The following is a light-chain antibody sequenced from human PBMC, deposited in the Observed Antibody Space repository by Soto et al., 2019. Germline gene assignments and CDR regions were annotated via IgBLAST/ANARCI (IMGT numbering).Light chain of an antibody. V-gene: IGKV3-15*01. J-gene: IGKJ4*01. Sequence: EIVSKKSPATLAVSPGERATLSCRASQSVNNNLAWYQQKPGHAPRLLIYGASTRATGIPARFSGSGSGTEFTLTISSLQSEDFAVYYCQQYNNWPPLTFGGGTNVDI. CDR1: QSVNNN. CDR2: GAS. CDR3: QQYNNWPPLT.